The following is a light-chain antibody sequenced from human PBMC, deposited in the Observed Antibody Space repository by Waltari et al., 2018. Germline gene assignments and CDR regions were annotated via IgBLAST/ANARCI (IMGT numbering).Light chain of an antibody. CDR3: QTYDSSLSLVV. CDR2: GNL. J-gene: IGLJ2*01. V-gene: IGLV1-40*01. CDR1: SSNIGANFD. Sequence: QSVLTQPPSVSGAPGQRVTISCTGSSSNIGANFDVHWYQHLPATAPRLLFYGNLHRPSGVPDRFAGSKSGTSASLAITGLQAEDEADYYSQTYDSSLSLVVFGGGTRLTVL.